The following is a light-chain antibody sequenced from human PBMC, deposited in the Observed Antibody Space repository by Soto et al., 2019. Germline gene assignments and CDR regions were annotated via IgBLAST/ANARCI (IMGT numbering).Light chain of an antibody. V-gene: IGKV1-5*03. J-gene: IGKJ4*02. CDR1: QTISSR. Sequence: DIQMTQSPSTLSASVGDRVTITCRASQTISSRLAWYQQKPGKAPKLLFYKTSSLESGVPSRFSGSGSGTDFPLTISSLQPDDLGIYYCQHYDTYSPFGGGTKVEIK. CDR3: QHYDTYSP. CDR2: KTS.